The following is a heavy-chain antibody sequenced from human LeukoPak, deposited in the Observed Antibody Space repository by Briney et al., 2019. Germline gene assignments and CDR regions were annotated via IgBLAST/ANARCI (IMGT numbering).Heavy chain of an antibody. V-gene: IGHV1-46*01. CDR2: INPSGGST. J-gene: IGHJ4*02. CDR3: ARVLRFLEWLDYFDY. D-gene: IGHD3-3*01. CDR1: GYTFTSYY. Sequence: ASVKVSCKASGYTFTSYYMHWVRQAPGQGLEWMGIINPSGGSTSYAQKFQGRVTMTRDTSTSTVYMELSSLRSEDTAVYYCARVLRFLEWLDYFDYWGQGTLVTVSS.